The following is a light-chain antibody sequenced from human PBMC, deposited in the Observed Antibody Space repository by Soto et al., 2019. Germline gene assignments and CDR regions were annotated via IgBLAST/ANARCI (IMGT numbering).Light chain of an antibody. CDR2: GAS. Sequence: DIVLTQSPDTLSLSPGERATLSCRASQRLSTYLAWYQQKPGQAPRLLIYGASTRATGVPARFSGSGSGTEFTLTISSLQSEDLAVYYCQQYNNWLYTFGQGTKLEIK. V-gene: IGKV3-15*01. J-gene: IGKJ2*01. CDR1: QRLSTY. CDR3: QQYNNWLYT.